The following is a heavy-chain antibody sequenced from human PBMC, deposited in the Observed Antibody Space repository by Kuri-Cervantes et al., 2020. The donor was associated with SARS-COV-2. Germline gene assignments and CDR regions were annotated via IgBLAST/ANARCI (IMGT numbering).Heavy chain of an antibody. CDR1: GVSVTGGTYY. J-gene: IGHJ6*03. CDR2: IYTSGST. CDR3: ARDLGYGFSNYYYYMDV. D-gene: IGHD5-18*01. V-gene: IGHV4-61*02. Sequence: LRLSCAVSGVSVTGGTYYWSWIRQPAGKGLEWIGRIYTSGSTNYNPSLKSRVSISVDTSKNQFSLKVNSVTAADTAVYYCARDLGYGFSNYYYYMDVWGEGTTVTVSS.